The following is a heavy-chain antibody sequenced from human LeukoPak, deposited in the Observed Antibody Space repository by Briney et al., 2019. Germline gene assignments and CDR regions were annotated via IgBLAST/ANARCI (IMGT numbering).Heavy chain of an antibody. CDR1: GFTFSSYW. J-gene: IGHJ4*02. CDR3: TRGQMPEGLFY. Sequence: GGSLRLSCAASGFTFSSYWMHWVRQAPGKGLVWVSRINIDGSSTTYADSVKGRFTISRDNAKNTLYLQMNSLRAEDTAVYYCTRGQMPEGLFYWGQGSLVTVSS. CDR2: INIDGSST. D-gene: IGHD2-2*01. V-gene: IGHV3-74*01.